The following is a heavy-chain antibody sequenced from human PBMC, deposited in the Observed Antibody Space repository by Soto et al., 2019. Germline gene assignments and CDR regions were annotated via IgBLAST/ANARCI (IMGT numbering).Heavy chain of an antibody. CDR3: ARVTYCGGDCSYAFDI. Sequence: GGSLRLSCAASGFTFSGYWMHWVRQAPGKGLVWVSRINSDGSSTSYADSVKGRFTISRDNAKNTLYLQMNSLRAEDTAVYYCARVTYCGGDCSYAFDIWGQGTMVTVSS. J-gene: IGHJ3*02. D-gene: IGHD2-21*02. CDR2: INSDGSST. V-gene: IGHV3-74*01. CDR1: GFTFSGYW.